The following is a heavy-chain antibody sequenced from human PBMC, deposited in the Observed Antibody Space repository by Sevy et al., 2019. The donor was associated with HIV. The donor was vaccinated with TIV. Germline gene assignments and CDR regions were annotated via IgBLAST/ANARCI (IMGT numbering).Heavy chain of an antibody. CDR1: GGSFSGYY. Sequence: SETLSLTCAVYGGSFSGYYWNWIRQPPGKGLEWIGEINHTGSTNYNPSLKSRLTISVDTSKTQVSLKLSSVTAADTAIYYCARAPPIVVVPGAPSWFDPWGQGTLVTVSS. CDR3: ARAPPIVVVPGAPSWFDP. D-gene: IGHD2-2*01. J-gene: IGHJ5*02. CDR2: INHTGST. V-gene: IGHV4-34*01.